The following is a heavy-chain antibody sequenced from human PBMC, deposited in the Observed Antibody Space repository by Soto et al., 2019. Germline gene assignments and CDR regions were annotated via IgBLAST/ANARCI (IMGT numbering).Heavy chain of an antibody. CDR2: INPDNGNT. CDR1: GYTFTRYA. Sequence: ASVKVSCKASGYTFTRYAMNWVRQAPGQRLEWMGWINPDNGNTKSSQKFQDRVIITRDTSASTAYMDLSSLRSEDTAVYYCARGIATGQLDPWGQGTLVTVSS. CDR3: ARGIATGQLDP. V-gene: IGHV1-3*01. D-gene: IGHD2-15*01. J-gene: IGHJ5*02.